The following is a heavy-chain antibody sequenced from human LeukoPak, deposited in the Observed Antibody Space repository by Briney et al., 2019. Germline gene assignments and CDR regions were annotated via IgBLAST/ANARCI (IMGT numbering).Heavy chain of an antibody. V-gene: IGHV3-48*02. Sequence: GGSLRLSCAVSGFSLNDYGLNWVRQAPGKGLQWISSSGISSGTIYYADSVKGRFTISRDNAKNSLYLQMNSLRHEDTAVYYCARDTYYYDTSGYSIDLWGQGTLVAVSS. J-gene: IGHJ4*02. CDR2: SGISSGTI. CDR3: ARDTYYYDTSGYSIDL. D-gene: IGHD3-22*01. CDR1: GFSLNDYG.